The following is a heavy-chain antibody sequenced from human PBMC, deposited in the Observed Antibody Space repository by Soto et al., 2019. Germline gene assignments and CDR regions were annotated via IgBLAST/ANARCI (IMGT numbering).Heavy chain of an antibody. J-gene: IGHJ4*02. CDR2: ISGDSGNT. CDR3: TRDLGYCSGGSCYGAAY. Sequence: GASVKVSCKASGYMFTKSATHWVRQAPGQRLEWMGWISGDSGNTKYSPKLQDRVTITRDTSASTAYMELNSLKTEDTAVYYCTRDLGYCSGGSCYGAAYWGQGTLVTVSS. V-gene: IGHV1-3*01. D-gene: IGHD2-15*01. CDR1: GYMFTKSA.